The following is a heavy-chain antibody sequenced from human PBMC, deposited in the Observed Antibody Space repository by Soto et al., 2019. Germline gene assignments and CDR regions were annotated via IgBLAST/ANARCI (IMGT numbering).Heavy chain of an antibody. J-gene: IGHJ6*02. Sequence: ASVKVSCKASGYTFTGYYMHWVRQAPGQGLEWMGWINPNSGGTNYAQKFQGWVTMTRDTSISTAYMELSRLRSDDTAVYYCARGAMEHGDYGYGMDVWGQGTTVTVSS. V-gene: IGHV1-2*04. CDR2: INPNSGGT. D-gene: IGHD5-18*01. CDR1: GYTFTGYY. CDR3: ARGAMEHGDYGYGMDV.